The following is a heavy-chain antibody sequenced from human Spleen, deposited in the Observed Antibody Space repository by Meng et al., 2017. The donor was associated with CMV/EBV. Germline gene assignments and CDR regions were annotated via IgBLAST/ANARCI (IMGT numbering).Heavy chain of an antibody. D-gene: IGHD2-8*02. J-gene: IGHJ4*02. CDR2: VNSDGSST. V-gene: IGHV3-74*01. CDR1: GSTFSSDW. Sequence: VGSLRLSCAASGSTFSSDWMHWVRQAPGKGLVWVSTVNSDGSSTRYADSVKGRFTISRDNAKNTLYLEMDSLRAEDTAVYYCAGEGEVTGGAIDYWGQGTRVTVSS. CDR3: AGEGEVTGGAIDY.